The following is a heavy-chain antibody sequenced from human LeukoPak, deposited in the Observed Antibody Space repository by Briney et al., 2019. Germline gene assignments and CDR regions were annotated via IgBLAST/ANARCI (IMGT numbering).Heavy chain of an antibody. J-gene: IGHJ5*01. Sequence: GASVKVSCKTSGYTFTNYAIHWLRQAPGQSLQWLGWSSGDNVHTKYSQEFQGRVTITKDTSASTAYMELSSLKSEDKAVYYCARGSGYIINSGGQGTLVTVS. CDR3: ARGSGYIINS. V-gene: IGHV1-3*02. CDR1: GYTFTNYA. D-gene: IGHD5-12*01. CDR2: SSGDNVHT.